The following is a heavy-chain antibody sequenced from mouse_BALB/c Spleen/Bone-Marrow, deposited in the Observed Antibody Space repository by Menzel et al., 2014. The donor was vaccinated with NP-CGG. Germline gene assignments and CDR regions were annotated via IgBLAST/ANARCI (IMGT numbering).Heavy chain of an antibody. D-gene: IGHD2-1*01. V-gene: IGHV14-3*02. Sequence: VQLKQSGAELVKPGASVKLSCTASGFNIEDTYMHWVKQRPEQGLDWIGRIDPANGNTKYDPKFQGKATITADTSSNAAYLQLSGLTSEDTAVYYCAREDYGNSYAMDYWGQGTSVTVSS. CDR3: AREDYGNSYAMDY. CDR1: GFNIEDTY. J-gene: IGHJ4*01. CDR2: IDPANGNT.